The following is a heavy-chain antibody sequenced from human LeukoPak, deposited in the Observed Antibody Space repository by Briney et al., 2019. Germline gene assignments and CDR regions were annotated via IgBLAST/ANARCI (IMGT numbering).Heavy chain of an antibody. CDR3: ARETRVGRYYDSSGYYSK. CDR1: GGSISSYY. V-gene: IGHV4-59*01. CDR2: IYYSGST. Sequence: SETLSLTCTVSGGSISSYYWSWIRQPPGKGLEWIGYIYYSGSTNYNPSLKSRVTISVDTSKNQFSLKLSSVTAADTAVYYCARETRVGRYYDSSGYYSKWGQGTLVTVSS. D-gene: IGHD3-22*01. J-gene: IGHJ4*02.